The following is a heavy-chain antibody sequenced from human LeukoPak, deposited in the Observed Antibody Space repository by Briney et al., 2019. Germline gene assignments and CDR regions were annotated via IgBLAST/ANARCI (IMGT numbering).Heavy chain of an antibody. J-gene: IGHJ3*02. V-gene: IGHV1-69*05. CDR3: ARDTEIVTGAFDI. Sequence: SVKVSCKASGGTFSSYAISWVLQAPGQGLEWVGGIIPIFGTANYAQKFQGRVTITTDESTSTAYMELSSLRSEDTAVYYCARDTEIVTGAFDIWGQGTMVTVSS. D-gene: IGHD3-22*01. CDR2: IIPIFGTA. CDR1: GGTFSSYA.